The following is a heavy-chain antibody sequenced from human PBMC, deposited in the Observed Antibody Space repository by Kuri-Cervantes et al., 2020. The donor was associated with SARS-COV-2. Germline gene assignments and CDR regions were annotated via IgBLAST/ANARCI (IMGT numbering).Heavy chain of an antibody. D-gene: IGHD3-22*01. CDR1: GFTFSSYG. Sequence: LSLTCAASGFTFSSYGMHWVRQAPGKGLEWVAVISDDGKKKYYADSVKGRFTISRDNSKNTVYLQMNSLRSEDTAVYYCAREGYYDSSGNYAATGMDVWGKGTTVTVSS. CDR2: ISDDGKKK. J-gene: IGHJ6*03. V-gene: IGHV3-30*03. CDR3: AREGYYDSSGNYAATGMDV.